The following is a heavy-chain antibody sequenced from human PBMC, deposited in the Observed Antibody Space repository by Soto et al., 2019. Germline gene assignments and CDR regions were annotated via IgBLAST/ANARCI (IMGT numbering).Heavy chain of an antibody. D-gene: IGHD1-26*01. Sequence: QVQLQESGPGLVKPSQTLSLTCTVSGTTIRSGDHYWSWIRQAPGKGLEWIGYMYYTGKTYYNTSVQSRVTLSVDTSKNQLSLKMTSVTAADTAMYFCARVYGRGDYFDFWGRGTLVSVSS. J-gene: IGHJ4*02. CDR1: GTTIRSGDHY. CDR2: MYYTGKT. CDR3: ARVYGRGDYFDF. V-gene: IGHV4-30-4*01.